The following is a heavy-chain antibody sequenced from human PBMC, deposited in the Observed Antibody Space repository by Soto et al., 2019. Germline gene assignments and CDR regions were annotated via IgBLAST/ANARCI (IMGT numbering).Heavy chain of an antibody. CDR2: IYYSGST. CDR1: GGSISSSSYY. D-gene: IGHD2-8*01. J-gene: IGHJ3*02. Sequence: SETLSLTCTVSGGSISSSSYYWGWIRQPPGKGLEWIGSIYYSGSTYYNPSLKSRVTISVDTSKNQFSLKLSSVNAADTAVYYCARRGYYAISAFDIWGQGTMVTVSS. CDR3: ARRGYYAISAFDI. V-gene: IGHV4-39*01.